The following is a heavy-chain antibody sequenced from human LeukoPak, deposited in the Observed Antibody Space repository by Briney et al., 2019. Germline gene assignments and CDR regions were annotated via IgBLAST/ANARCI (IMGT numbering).Heavy chain of an antibody. V-gene: IGHV4-34*01. J-gene: IGHJ6*02. CDR2: ISQSGRT. D-gene: IGHD2-2*01. CDR3: ARASDDEFYLYHGMDV. Sequence: PSETLSLACAVHGGSFSGYYWTSIRQSPGKGLEWLGEISQSGRTNPNPSRKSRITLSVATSKNQYSRKLTALTAADTAVYYCARASDDEFYLYHGMDVWGQGTTVIVSS. CDR1: GGSFSGYY.